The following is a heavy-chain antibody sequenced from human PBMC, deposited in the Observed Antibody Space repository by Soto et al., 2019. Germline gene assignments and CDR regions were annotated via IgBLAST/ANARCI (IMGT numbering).Heavy chain of an antibody. CDR2: IYATGTT. Sequence: QVQLQESGPGLVKPSETLSLTCIVSGASISGFYWSWIRKSAGKGLEWIGRIYATGTTDYNPSLKSRVMMAVDTSKKQFSLELRSVTAADTAVYYCVRDGTKTLRDWFDPWGQGISVTVSS. J-gene: IGHJ5*02. V-gene: IGHV4-4*07. D-gene: IGHD1-1*01. CDR3: VRDGTKTLRDWFDP. CDR1: GASISGFY.